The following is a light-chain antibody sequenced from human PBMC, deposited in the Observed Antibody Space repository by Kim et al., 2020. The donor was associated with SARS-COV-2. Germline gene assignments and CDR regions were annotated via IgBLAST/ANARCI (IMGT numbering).Light chain of an antibody. CDR1: SDDVGGYDS. J-gene: IGLJ1*01. CDR2: DGD. Sequence: GQSITSSCTGTSDDVGGYDSVSWYQQHPGRAPKLMIYDGDHRPSGISNRFSGSRSGNTASLTISRLQSEDEADYYCNSYTLSGTLVFGTGTKVTVL. V-gene: IGLV2-14*04. CDR3: NSYTLSGTLV.